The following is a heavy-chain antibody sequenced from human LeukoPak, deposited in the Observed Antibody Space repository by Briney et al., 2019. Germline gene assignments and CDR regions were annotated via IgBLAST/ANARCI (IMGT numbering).Heavy chain of an antibody. CDR3: ARDSIAAAGAFDY. J-gene: IGHJ4*02. CDR1: GYTFTGYY. D-gene: IGHD6-13*01. V-gene: IGHV1-2*02. Sequence: ASVKVSCKASGYTFTGYYMHWVRQAPGQGLEWMGWINPNSGGTNYAQKFQGRVTMTRDTSISTAYMELTRLRSDDTAVYYCARDSIAAAGAFDYWGQGTLVTVSS. CDR2: INPNSGGT.